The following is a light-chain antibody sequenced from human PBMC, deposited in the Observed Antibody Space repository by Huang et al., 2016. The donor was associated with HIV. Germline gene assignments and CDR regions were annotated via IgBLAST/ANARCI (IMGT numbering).Light chain of an antibody. Sequence: DIQMTQSPSSLSASVGDRVTITCRASQTITTYLSWYHQKPGKAPKLLIYGASSLHSGVPSRFSGSGSGTDFTLTISSLQPEDFATYYCQQSYFTPLTFGGGTRLEIK. CDR2: GAS. CDR1: QTITTY. J-gene: IGKJ4*01. V-gene: IGKV1-39*01. CDR3: QQSYFTPLT.